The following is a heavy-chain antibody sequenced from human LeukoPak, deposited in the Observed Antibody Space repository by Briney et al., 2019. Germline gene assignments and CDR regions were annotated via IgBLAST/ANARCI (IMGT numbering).Heavy chain of an antibody. J-gene: IGHJ3*02. Sequence: SETLSLTCTVSGGSISSYYWSWIRQPPGKGLEWIGYIYYSGSTNYNPSLKSRVTISVDTSKNQFSLKLSSVTAADTAVYYCARAVAVAGAQGALDIWGQGTMVTVSS. D-gene: IGHD6-19*01. V-gene: IGHV4-59*01. CDR3: ARAVAVAGAQGALDI. CDR1: GGSISSYY. CDR2: IYYSGST.